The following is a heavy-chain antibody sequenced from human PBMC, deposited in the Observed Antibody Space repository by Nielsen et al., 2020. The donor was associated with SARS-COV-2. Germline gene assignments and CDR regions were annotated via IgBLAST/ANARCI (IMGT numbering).Heavy chain of an antibody. CDR1: GLTFSSAE. CDR3: AAGGSCDS. CDR2: ISRSGDTK. Sequence: GESLKISCTVSGLTFSSAEMNWVRQTPGKGLEWVSYISRSGDTKYYADSVEGRFTISRDNAQNSLYLQMNSLRAEDTAVYYCAAGGSCDSWGQGTLVTVSS. D-gene: IGHD2-15*01. J-gene: IGHJ4*02. V-gene: IGHV3-48*03.